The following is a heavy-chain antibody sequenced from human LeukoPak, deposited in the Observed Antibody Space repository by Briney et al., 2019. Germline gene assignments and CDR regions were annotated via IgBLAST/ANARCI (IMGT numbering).Heavy chain of an antibody. D-gene: IGHD6-6*01. CDR3: ARGGAARPYYYYYYMDV. Sequence: SETLSLTCTVSGGSISSHYWSWIRQPPGKGLEWIRYIYYSGSTNYNPTLKSRVTISVDTSKNQFSLKLSSVTAADTAVYYCARGGAARPYYYYYYMDVWGKGTTVTVSS. CDR1: GGSISSHY. J-gene: IGHJ6*03. V-gene: IGHV4-59*11. CDR2: IYYSGST.